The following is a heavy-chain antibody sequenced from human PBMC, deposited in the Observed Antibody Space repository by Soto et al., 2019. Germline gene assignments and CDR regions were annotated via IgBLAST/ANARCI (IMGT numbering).Heavy chain of an antibody. V-gene: IGHV1-24*01. CDR3: AKRGLSHNDY. CDR2: MNPGSGDT. Sequence: ASVKVSCKVSGYTLTELSMHWVRQAPGKGLEWMGWMNPGSGDTGYAQKFQGRVTMTRDISIATAYMELSSLRAEDTALYYCAKRGLSHNDYWGQGTLVTVSS. CDR1: GYTLTELS. J-gene: IGHJ4*02.